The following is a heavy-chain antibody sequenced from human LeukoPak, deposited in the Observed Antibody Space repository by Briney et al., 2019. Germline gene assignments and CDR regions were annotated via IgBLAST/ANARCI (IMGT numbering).Heavy chain of an antibody. CDR3: ARHCSSGWDFDY. D-gene: IGHD6-19*01. V-gene: IGHV4-59*08. Sequence: PSETLSLTCTVSGGSISSYYWSWIRQPPGKGLEWIGYIYYSGSTNYNPSLKSRVTISVDTSKNQFSLKLSSVTAADTAVYYCARHCSSGWDFDYWGQGTLVTVSP. J-gene: IGHJ4*02. CDR1: GGSISSYY. CDR2: IYYSGST.